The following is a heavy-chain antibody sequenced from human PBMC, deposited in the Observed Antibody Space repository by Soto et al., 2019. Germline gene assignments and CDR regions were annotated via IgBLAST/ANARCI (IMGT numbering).Heavy chain of an antibody. CDR3: ARRRVAVAGSDY. CDR2: FDPEDGET. CDR1: GYTLTELS. D-gene: IGHD6-19*01. V-gene: IGHV1-24*01. J-gene: IGHJ4*02. Sequence: ASVKVSCKVSGYTLTELSMHWVRQAPGKGLEWMGCFDPEDGETNYAQKSQGRVTMTKDTSTDTAYMELRSLRSDDTAVYYCARRRVAVAGSDYWGQGTLVTVSS.